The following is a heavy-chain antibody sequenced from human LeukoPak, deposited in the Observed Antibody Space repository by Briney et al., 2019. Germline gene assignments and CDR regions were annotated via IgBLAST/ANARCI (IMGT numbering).Heavy chain of an antibody. CDR2: ISSSSSYI. D-gene: IGHD3-16*02. CDR3: AKGSVPDTFGGVIVRYYFDY. Sequence: NAGGSLRLSCAASGFTFSSYSMNWVRQAPGKGLEWVSSISSSSSYIYYADSVKGRFTISRDNAKNSLYLQMNSLRAEDTALYYCAKGSVPDTFGGVIVRYYFDYWGQGTLVTVSS. V-gene: IGHV3-21*04. CDR1: GFTFSSYS. J-gene: IGHJ4*02.